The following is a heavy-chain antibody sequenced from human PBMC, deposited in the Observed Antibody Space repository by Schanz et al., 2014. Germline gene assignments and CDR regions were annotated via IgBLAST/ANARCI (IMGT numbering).Heavy chain of an antibody. Sequence: QVQLVQSGAEVKKPGSSVKVSCKASGGTFSSYAFSWVRQAPGQGLEWMGKIIPILGMENYAQKFQGRVTIHADISTSTAYMDLSSLRSDDTAVYYCARDIQYHYDTSGPVGAFDIWGQGTVVTVSS. CDR2: IIPILGME. V-gene: IGHV1-69*04. CDR3: ARDIQYHYDTSGPVGAFDI. CDR1: GGTFSSYA. J-gene: IGHJ3*02. D-gene: IGHD3-22*01.